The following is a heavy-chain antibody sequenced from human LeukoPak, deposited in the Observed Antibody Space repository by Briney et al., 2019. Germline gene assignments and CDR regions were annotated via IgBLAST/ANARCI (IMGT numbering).Heavy chain of an antibody. D-gene: IGHD4-17*01. CDR1: GFTFSTYA. CDR2: MSDSGGST. CDR3: ARLRPGYYFDY. V-gene: IGHV3-23*01. Sequence: PGGSLRLSCAASGFTFSTYAMTWVRQTPGKGLEWVSTMSDSGGSTYYADSVKGRFTISRDNSKNTLYLQMNSLRDEDTAVYYCARLRPGYYFDYWGQGALVTVSS. J-gene: IGHJ4*02.